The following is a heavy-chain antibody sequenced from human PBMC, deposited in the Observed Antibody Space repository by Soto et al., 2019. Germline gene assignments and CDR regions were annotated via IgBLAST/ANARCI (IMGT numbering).Heavy chain of an antibody. CDR3: ARHIASQSCGGGNCYCPFDY. Sequence: SETLSLTCTVSGTSISSYYWSWIRQPPGKGLEWIANIHYSGTTNYNPSLASRVTLSVDASKNQFSLRLRSVTAADTAVYYCARHIASQSCGGGNCYCPFDYWGQGTLVTVSS. CDR1: GTSISSYY. D-gene: IGHD2-15*01. J-gene: IGHJ4*02. CDR2: IHYSGTT. V-gene: IGHV4-59*08.